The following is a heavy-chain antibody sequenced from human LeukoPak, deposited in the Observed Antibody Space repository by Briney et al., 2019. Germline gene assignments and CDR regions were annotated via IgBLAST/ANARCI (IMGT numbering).Heavy chain of an antibody. J-gene: IGHJ5*02. CDR3: ARGVLRYFDWLPPYNWFDP. D-gene: IGHD3-9*01. CDR2: INHSGST. Sequence: SETLSLTCAVYGGSFSGYYWSWIRQPPGKGLEWIGEINHSGSTNYNPSLKSRVTISVDTSKNQFSLKLSSVTAADTAVCYCARGVLRYFDWLPPYNWFDPWGQGTLVTVSS. V-gene: IGHV4-34*01. CDR1: GGSFSGYY.